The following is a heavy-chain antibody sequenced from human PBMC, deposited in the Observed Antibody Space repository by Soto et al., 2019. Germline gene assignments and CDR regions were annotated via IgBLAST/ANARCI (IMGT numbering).Heavy chain of an antibody. CDR3: AIDLAAADY. D-gene: IGHD6-13*01. CDR2: FNPMSGST. J-gene: IGHJ4*02. CDR1: GYIFINYY. Sequence: QVQLVQSGAEVKKPGASVKISCKTSGYIFINYYIHWVRQAPGQGLGWVALFNPMSGSTNYAQKLHGRVPVPSDTSTRPVYMELSSLIAEDTSVYYCAIDLAAADYWGQGTLVTVSS. V-gene: IGHV1-46*04.